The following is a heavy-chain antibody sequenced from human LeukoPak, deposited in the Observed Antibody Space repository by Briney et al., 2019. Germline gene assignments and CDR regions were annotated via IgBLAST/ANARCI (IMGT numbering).Heavy chain of an antibody. CDR1: GDSISTYY. CDR2: IYYSGST. Sequence: SGTLSLTCTVSGDSISTYYWSWIRQPPGKGLEWIGYIYYSGSTNYNPSLKSRVTMSVDTSKNQFSLKLSSVTAADTAVYYCARDGVSRLAGAFDIWGQGTMVAVSS. J-gene: IGHJ3*02. V-gene: IGHV4-59*01. CDR3: ARDGVSRLAGAFDI. D-gene: IGHD2-8*01.